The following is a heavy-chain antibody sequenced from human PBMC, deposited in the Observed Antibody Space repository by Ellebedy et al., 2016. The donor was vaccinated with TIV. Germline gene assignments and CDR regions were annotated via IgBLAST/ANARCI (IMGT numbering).Heavy chain of an antibody. V-gene: IGHV3-15*01. Sequence: GESLKISCAGSGFTFSKAWMSWVRQAPGKGLEWVGRVKSKTDGGTTDYAAPVKGRFTISRDDSKNTLYLQMNSLKTEDTAVYYCNTTDDKEAPIDYWGQGTLVTVSS. CDR3: NTTDDKEAPIDY. CDR1: GFTFSKAW. J-gene: IGHJ4*02. D-gene: IGHD3-22*01. CDR2: VKSKTDGGTT.